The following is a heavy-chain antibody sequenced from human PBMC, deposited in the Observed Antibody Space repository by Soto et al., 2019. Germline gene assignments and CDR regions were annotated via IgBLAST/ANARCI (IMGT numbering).Heavy chain of an antibody. CDR3: AKRPLTAAGFDY. V-gene: IGHV3-23*01. CDR1: GFTFCNHA. J-gene: IGHJ4*02. D-gene: IGHD6-13*01. Sequence: GGSLRLSCAASGFTFCNHAITLVRHSPGKGLEWVSVITGSGGGTYFVDSVKGRFTISRDNSKNTVYLQMNSLRAEDTAVYYCAKRPLTAAGFDYWGQGTLVTVSS. CDR2: ITGSGGGT.